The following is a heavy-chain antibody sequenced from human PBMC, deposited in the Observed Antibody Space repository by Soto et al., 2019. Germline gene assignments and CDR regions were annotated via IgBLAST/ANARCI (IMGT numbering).Heavy chain of an antibody. J-gene: IGHJ6*02. CDR3: ARVAITLIRGLKVDFYSMDV. CDR2: ISVYNGNK. CDR1: GYTFNNYG. D-gene: IGHD3-10*01. Sequence: QLVQSGGEVKEPGASVQVSCKASGYTFNNYGITWVRQAPGQGLEWLGWISVYNGNKNYAKKGQGRVAMTDDTSTSTAHMELRSLQSDDTAVYFCARVAITLIRGLKVDFYSMDVWGQGTTVPVSS. V-gene: IGHV1-18*01.